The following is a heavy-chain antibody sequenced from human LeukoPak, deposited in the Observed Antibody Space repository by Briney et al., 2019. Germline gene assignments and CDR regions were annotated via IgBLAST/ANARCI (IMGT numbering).Heavy chain of an antibody. Sequence: PGGSLRLSCAASGFTFGDYGMSWVRQAPGKGLEWVSGIYWNGGSTGYADSVKGRFTISRDNAKNSLYLQMNSLRAEDTAFYYCAAQGYCSDGSCSWGQGTLVTVFS. D-gene: IGHD2-15*01. CDR3: AAQGYCSDGSCS. V-gene: IGHV3-20*04. CDR1: GFTFGDYG. J-gene: IGHJ5*02. CDR2: IYWNGGST.